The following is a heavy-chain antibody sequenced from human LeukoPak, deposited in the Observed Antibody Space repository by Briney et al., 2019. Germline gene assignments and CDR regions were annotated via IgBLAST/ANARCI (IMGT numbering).Heavy chain of an antibody. CDR2: ISSSGTNK. J-gene: IGHJ3*02. D-gene: IGHD2-21*01. CDR1: GLTFSDYY. Sequence: VGSLRLPCAASGLTFSDYYMSWIRQAPGKGLEWVSFISSSGTNKYYADFVKGRFTISRDNAKNSLYLQMNSLRAEDTAVYYCARALFDAFDIWGQGTMVTVSS. CDR3: ARALFDAFDI. V-gene: IGHV3-11*01.